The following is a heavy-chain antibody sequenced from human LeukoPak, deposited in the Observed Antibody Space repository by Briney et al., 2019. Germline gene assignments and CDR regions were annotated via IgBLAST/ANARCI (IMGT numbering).Heavy chain of an antibody. CDR2: IYSGGST. D-gene: IGHD3-10*01. CDR1: GFTVRTNY. Sequence: PGGSLRLSCAASGFTVRTNYMSWVRQAPGKGLEWVSVIYSGGSTYYADSVKGRFTISRDNSKNTLYLQMNSLRAEDTAVYYCARTDYGSRSYNDCWGQGTLVTVSS. CDR3: ARTDYGSRSYNDC. J-gene: IGHJ4*02. V-gene: IGHV3-66*02.